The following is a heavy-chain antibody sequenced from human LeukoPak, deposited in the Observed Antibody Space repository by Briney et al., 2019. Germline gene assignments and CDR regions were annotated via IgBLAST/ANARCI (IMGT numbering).Heavy chain of an antibody. CDR1: GYSISSGYY. J-gene: IGHJ4*02. CDR2: IYHSGST. Sequence: SETLSLTCTVSGYSISSGYYWGWIRQPPGKGLEWIGSIYHSGSTYYNPSLKRRVTISVDTSKNQFSLKLTSVTAADTAVYYCARVGGVAAAGTFDYWGQGTLVTVSS. V-gene: IGHV4-38-2*02. D-gene: IGHD6-13*01. CDR3: ARVGGVAAAGTFDY.